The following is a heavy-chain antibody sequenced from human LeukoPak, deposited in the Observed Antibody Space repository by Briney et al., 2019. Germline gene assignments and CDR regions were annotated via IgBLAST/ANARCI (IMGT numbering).Heavy chain of an antibody. J-gene: IGHJ4*02. CDR3: AREIPYNWNDGTKLVDTH. D-gene: IGHD1-1*01. CDR2: IYHSGST. CDR1: GYSISSGYY. V-gene: IGHV4-38-2*02. Sequence: PSETLSLTCTVSGYSISSGYYWGWIRQPPGKGLEWIGSIYHSGSTYYNPSLKSRVTISVDTSKNQFSLKLSSVTAADTAVYYCAREIPYNWNDGTKLVDTHWGQGTLVTVSS.